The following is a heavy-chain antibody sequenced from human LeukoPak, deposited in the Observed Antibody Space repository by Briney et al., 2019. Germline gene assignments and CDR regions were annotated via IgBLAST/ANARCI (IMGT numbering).Heavy chain of an antibody. D-gene: IGHD6-19*01. CDR2: IYTSGST. V-gene: IGHV4-61*02. CDR1: GGSISSGSYY. Sequence: SQTLSLTCTVSGGSISSGSYYWSWIRQPAGKGLEWIGRIYTSGSTNYNPSLKSRVTISVDTSKNQFSLKLSSVTAADTAVYYCARDQDVAVAGTGYYYYMDVWGKGTTVTISS. J-gene: IGHJ6*03. CDR3: ARDQDVAVAGTGYYYYMDV.